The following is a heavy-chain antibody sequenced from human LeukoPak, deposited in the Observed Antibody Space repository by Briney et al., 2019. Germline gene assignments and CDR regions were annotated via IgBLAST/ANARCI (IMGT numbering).Heavy chain of an antibody. J-gene: IGHJ3*02. V-gene: IGHV3-23*01. D-gene: IGHD2-2*01. Sequence: GSLRLSCAASGFPFSNAWMSWVRPAPGKGLEWVSAISTGGDRAYYADSVKGRFTTSRDNSRNTLYLQLNSLRAEDTAIYYCAVDCSSPSCYGQSAFDIWGQGTMVTVSS. CDR2: ISTGGDRA. CDR1: GFPFSNAW. CDR3: AVDCSSPSCYGQSAFDI.